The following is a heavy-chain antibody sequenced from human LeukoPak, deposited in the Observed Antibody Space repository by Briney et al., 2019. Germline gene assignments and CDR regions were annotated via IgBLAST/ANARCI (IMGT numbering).Heavy chain of an antibody. CDR3: ARGPLSYSSGWSTYYFDY. D-gene: IGHD6-19*01. CDR2: ISSSSSYI. Sequence: GGSLRLSCAASGFTFSSYSMNWVRQAPGKGLEWVSSISSSSSYIYYADSVKGRFTISRDNAKNSLYLQMNSLRAEDTAVYYCARGPLSYSSGWSTYYFDYWGQGTLVTVSS. CDR1: GFTFSSYS. V-gene: IGHV3-21*01. J-gene: IGHJ4*02.